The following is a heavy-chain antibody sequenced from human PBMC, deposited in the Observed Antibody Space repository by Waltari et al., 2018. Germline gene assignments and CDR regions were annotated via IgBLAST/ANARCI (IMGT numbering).Heavy chain of an antibody. Sequence: EVQVVESGGGLVQPGGSLRLSCTASGFTFSSYEMNWVRQAPGKGLEWSSYIVNSGNTVYYADSVKGRFTISRDNAKNSLFLLMNSLRAEDTAVYYCARPSTEYYFYYYYMDVWGKGTTVTVS. CDR3: ARPSTEYYFYYYYMDV. CDR1: GFTFSSYE. J-gene: IGHJ6*03. V-gene: IGHV3-48*03. CDR2: IVNSGNTV.